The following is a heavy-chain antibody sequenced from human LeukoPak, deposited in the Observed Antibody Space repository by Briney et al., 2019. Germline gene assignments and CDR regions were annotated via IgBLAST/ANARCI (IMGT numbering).Heavy chain of an antibody. CDR1: GFTFSSYA. Sequence: PGGSLRLSCAASGFTFSSYAMSWVRQAPGKGLEWVSAISGSGGSTYYADSVKGRFTISRDNSKNTLYLQMNSLRAEDTAVYYCAKDRYSSSWPWYFGYWGQGTLVTVSS. CDR2: ISGSGGST. V-gene: IGHV3-23*01. J-gene: IGHJ4*02. CDR3: AKDRYSSSWPWYFGY. D-gene: IGHD6-13*01.